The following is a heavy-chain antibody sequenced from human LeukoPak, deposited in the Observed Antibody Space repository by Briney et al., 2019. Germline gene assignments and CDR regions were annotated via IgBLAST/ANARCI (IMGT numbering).Heavy chain of an antibody. J-gene: IGHJ3*02. D-gene: IGHD1-26*01. Sequence: GESLRLSCAACGFTVSSNYMSWVRPAPGKGLEWVSIIYSGGSTFYADSVKGRFTISRDNSKNTLYLQMNSLRAEDTAVYYCARGGSYLSAFDIWGQGTMVTVSS. CDR1: GFTVSSNY. V-gene: IGHV3-53*01. CDR2: IYSGGST. CDR3: ARGGSYLSAFDI.